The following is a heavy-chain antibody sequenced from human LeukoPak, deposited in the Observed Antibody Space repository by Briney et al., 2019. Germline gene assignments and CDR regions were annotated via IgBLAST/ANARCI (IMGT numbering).Heavy chain of an antibody. CDR3: AKTYYYDSSGYYYVFDY. Sequence: GGSLRLSCSASGFTFNRFYLHWVRQAPGKGLEFVSHISSNGATTYYADSVKGRFTISRDNSKNTLYLQMNSLRAEDTAIYYCAKTYYYDSSGYYYVFDYWGQGTLVTVSS. V-gene: IGHV3-64*04. CDR1: GFTFNRFY. CDR2: ISSNGATT. J-gene: IGHJ4*02. D-gene: IGHD3-22*01.